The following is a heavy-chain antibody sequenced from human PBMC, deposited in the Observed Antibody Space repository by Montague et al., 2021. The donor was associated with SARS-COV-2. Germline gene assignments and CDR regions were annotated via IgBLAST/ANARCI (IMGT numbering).Heavy chain of an antibody. V-gene: IGHV4-4*07. Sequence: SETLSLTCTVSGGSITDYYWTWVRQPAGEGLEWIGRIYSSGSANYNPXXXSRVTMSLDTSKNQFSLNVNSVTAADTAVYYCARVLPDPVRTQYAFDIWGQGTLVTVSS. CDR1: GGSITDYY. CDR3: ARVLPDPVRTQYAFDI. CDR2: IYSSGSA. J-gene: IGHJ3*02.